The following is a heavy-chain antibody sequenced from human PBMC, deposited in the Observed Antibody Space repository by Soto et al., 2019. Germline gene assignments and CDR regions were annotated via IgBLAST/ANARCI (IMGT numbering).Heavy chain of an antibody. V-gene: IGHV4-30-2*01. CDR1: GGSISSGGYS. Sequence: QLQLQESGSGLVKPSQTLSLTCAVSGGSISSGGYSWSWIRQPPGKGLEWIGYIYHSGSTYYNPSLKSRVTISVDRSKNQFSLKLSSVTAADTAVYYCARAYDYDSSGYYPDAFDIWGHGTMVTVSS. D-gene: IGHD3-22*01. J-gene: IGHJ3*02. CDR3: ARAYDYDSSGYYPDAFDI. CDR2: IYHSGST.